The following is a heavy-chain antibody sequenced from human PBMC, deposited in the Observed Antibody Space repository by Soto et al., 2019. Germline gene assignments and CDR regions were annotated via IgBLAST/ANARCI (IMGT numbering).Heavy chain of an antibody. D-gene: IGHD3-22*01. CDR1: GYTFTSYG. Sequence: ASVKVSCKASGYTFTSYGISWVRQAPGQGLEWMGWISAYNGNTNYAQKLQGRVTMTTDTSTSTAYMELRSLRSDDTAVYYCASSDYYASSGYPYYFDYWGQGTLVTVSS. V-gene: IGHV1-18*01. CDR3: ASSDYYASSGYPYYFDY. J-gene: IGHJ4*02. CDR2: ISAYNGNT.